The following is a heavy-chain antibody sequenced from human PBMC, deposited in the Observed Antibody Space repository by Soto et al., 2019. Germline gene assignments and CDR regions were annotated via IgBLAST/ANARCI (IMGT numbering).Heavy chain of an antibody. CDR3: ARDQSYRAGRYYFDY. V-gene: IGHV3-33*01. D-gene: IGHD3-16*02. Sequence: GGSLRLCCGASGFTFKRYGMHGVRQDPGKGLEWIAVIWYDGSNKNYADSVKGRFTISRDNSQNTLYLQMNSLRAEDTAVYYCARDQSYRAGRYYFDYWGQGTPVTVSS. CDR1: GFTFKRYG. CDR2: IWYDGSNK. J-gene: IGHJ4*02.